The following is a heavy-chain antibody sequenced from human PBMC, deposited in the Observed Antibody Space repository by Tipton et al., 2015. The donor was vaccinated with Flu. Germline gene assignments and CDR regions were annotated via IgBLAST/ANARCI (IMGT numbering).Heavy chain of an antibody. CDR2: INWNGNSI. Sequence: GSLRLSCSASGFTFDEYGMSWVRQAPGKGLEWVAGINWNGNSIGYADSVKGRFTIARDNARNSLCLQMNGLTADDSALYYCAKEVFTSSWYGDPFDSWGQGTLVIVSS. J-gene: IGHJ4*02. D-gene: IGHD6-13*01. CDR3: AKEVFTSSWYGDPFDS. CDR1: GFTFDEYG. V-gene: IGHV3-20*04.